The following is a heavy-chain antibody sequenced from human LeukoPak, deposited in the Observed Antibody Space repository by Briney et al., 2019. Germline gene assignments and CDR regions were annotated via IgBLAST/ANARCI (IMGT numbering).Heavy chain of an antibody. J-gene: IGHJ2*01. Sequence: ASVKVSCTASGYTFTSYYMHWVRQTPGQGLEWMGIINPSGGSTSYAQKFQGRVTMTRDTSTSTVYMELSSLRSEDTAVYYCARLGYGDRTADWYFDLWGRGTLVTVSS. CDR1: GYTFTSYY. D-gene: IGHD4-17*01. V-gene: IGHV1-46*01. CDR2: INPSGGST. CDR3: ARLGYGDRTADWYFDL.